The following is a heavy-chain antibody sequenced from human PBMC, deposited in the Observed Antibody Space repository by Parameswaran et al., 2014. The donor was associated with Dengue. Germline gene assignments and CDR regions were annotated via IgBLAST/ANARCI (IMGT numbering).Heavy chain of an antibody. V-gene: IGHV4-34*01. CDR3: ARGRRYCTNGVCPPPSHYYGMDV. D-gene: IGHD2-8*01. Sequence: WIRQPPGKGLEWIGEINHSGSTNYNPSLKSRVTISVDTSKNQFSLKLSSVTAADTAVYYCARGRRYCTNGVCPPPSHYYGMDVWGQGATVTVSS. CDR2: INHSGST. J-gene: IGHJ6*02.